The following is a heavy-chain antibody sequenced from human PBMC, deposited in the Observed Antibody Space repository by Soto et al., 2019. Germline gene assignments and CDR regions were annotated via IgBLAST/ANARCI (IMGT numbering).Heavy chain of an antibody. CDR3: ARYATGYLYYFDY. J-gene: IGHJ4*02. CDR2: IYYSGST. V-gene: IGHV4-30-4*01. Sequence: PSETLSLTCTVSGGSISRGDYYWSWIRQPPGKGLEWIGYIYYSGSTYYNPSLKSRLTISIDTSKNQFSLKLSSVTAADTAVYYCARYATGYLYYFDYWGQGTLVTVSS. D-gene: IGHD3-9*01. CDR1: GGSISRGDYY.